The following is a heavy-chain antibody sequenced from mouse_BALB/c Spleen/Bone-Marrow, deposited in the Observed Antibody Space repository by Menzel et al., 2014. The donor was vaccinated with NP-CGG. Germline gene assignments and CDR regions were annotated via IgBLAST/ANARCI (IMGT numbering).Heavy chain of an antibody. CDR1: GFTFSDYY. CDR3: VLRWFAY. J-gene: IGHJ3*01. V-gene: IGHV5-4*02. D-gene: IGHD1-1*01. CDR2: ISDGGSYT. Sequence: EVNLVESGGGLVKPGGSLRLSCAASGFTFSDYYMYWVRQTPEKRLEWVATISDGGSYTYYPDSVKGRFTISRDNAKNNLYLQMSSLKSEDTAMYYCVLRWFAYWGQGTLVTVSA.